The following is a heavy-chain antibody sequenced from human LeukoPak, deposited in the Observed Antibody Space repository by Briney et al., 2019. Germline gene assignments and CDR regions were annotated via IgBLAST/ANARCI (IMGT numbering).Heavy chain of an antibody. Sequence: GESLKISCKGSGYTFTSYWIGWVRQLPGKGLEWMGIIYPGDSDTRYSPSFQGQVTISADKSISTAYLQWSSLKAPDTAMYFCARRIAAAGRYYFDSWGQGTLVTVSS. V-gene: IGHV5-51*01. J-gene: IGHJ4*02. CDR1: GYTFTSYW. CDR2: IYPGDSDT. CDR3: ARRIAAAGRYYFDS. D-gene: IGHD6-13*01.